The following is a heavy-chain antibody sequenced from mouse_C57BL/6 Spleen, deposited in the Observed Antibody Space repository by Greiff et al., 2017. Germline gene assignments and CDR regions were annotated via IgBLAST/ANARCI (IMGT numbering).Heavy chain of an antibody. CDR1: GYTFTSYG. V-gene: IGHV1-81*01. J-gene: IGHJ4*01. Sequence: VQLQQSGAELARPGASVKLSCKASGYTFTSYGISWVKQITGQGLEWIGEIYPRSGNTYYNEKFKGKATLTADKSSSTAYMELRSLTSEDSAVYFCASSGSRHAMDYWGQGTSVTVSS. D-gene: IGHD1-1*01. CDR3: ASSGSRHAMDY. CDR2: IYPRSGNT.